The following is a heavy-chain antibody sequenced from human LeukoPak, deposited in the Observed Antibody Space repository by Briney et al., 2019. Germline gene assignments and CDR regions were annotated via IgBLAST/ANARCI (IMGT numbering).Heavy chain of an antibody. J-gene: IGHJ4*02. D-gene: IGHD6-13*01. V-gene: IGHV3-21*01. CDR3: ARGGASSSWFIDY. CDR2: ISSSSSYI. Sequence: GGSLRLSCAASGFTFSSYSMNWVRQAPGKGLEWVSSISSSSSYIYYADSVKGRFTISRDNAKNSLYLQMNSLRAEDTAVYYCARGGASSSWFIDYWGQGTLVTVSS. CDR1: GFTFSSYS.